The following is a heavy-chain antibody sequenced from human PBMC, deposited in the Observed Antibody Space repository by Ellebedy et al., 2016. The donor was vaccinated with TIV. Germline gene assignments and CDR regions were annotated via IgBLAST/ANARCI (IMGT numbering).Heavy chain of an antibody. D-gene: IGHD3-22*01. Sequence: SETLSLTXADHSDSRISFYWAWIRQPPGKRLEWIGEIHPHGNTDYNSALRGRVTMSLDTSKNQFSLRLNSVTDADTAMYYCTRGLDHAKMGYWGQGIRVTVSS. CDR3: TRGLDHAKMGY. V-gene: IGHV4-34*01. CDR2: IHPHGNT. CDR1: SDSRISFY. J-gene: IGHJ4*02.